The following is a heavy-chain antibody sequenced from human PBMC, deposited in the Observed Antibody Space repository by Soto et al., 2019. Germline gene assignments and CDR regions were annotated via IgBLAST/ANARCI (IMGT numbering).Heavy chain of an antibody. CDR1: GGSFSGYY. Sequence: QVQLQQWGAGLLKPSETLSLTCAVYGGSFSGYYWSWIRQPPGKGLEWIGEINHSGSTNYNPSLKSRVTISVDTSKNQFSLKLSSVTAADTAVYYCAREPPRPYYDSSGYYYEDYWGQGTLVTGSS. D-gene: IGHD3-22*01. V-gene: IGHV4-34*01. CDR3: AREPPRPYYDSSGYYYEDY. CDR2: INHSGST. J-gene: IGHJ4*02.